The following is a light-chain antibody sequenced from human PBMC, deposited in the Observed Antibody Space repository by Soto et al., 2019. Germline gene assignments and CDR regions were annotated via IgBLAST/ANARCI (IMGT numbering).Light chain of an antibody. V-gene: IGKV1-39*01. CDR2: ATS. Sequence: DIQMTPSPSSLSASVGDRVTITCRASQNIRSYLNWYQQKPGKAPQLLIYATSSLQTGVPSRFSAGGSWTDFSLVISDLQPEDSATYYCQQGYSSRWTSGRGTKVEI. CDR1: QNIRSY. CDR3: QQGYSSRWT. J-gene: IGKJ1*01.